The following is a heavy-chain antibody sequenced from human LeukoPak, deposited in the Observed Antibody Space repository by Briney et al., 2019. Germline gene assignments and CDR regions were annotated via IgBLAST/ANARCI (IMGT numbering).Heavy chain of an antibody. D-gene: IGHD3-16*01. CDR3: AKDGITFGGAPTGLDY. J-gene: IGHJ4*02. V-gene: IGHV3-30*18. CDR2: ISYDGSNK. CDR1: GFTFSSYG. Sequence: GGSLRLSCAASGFTFSSYGMHWVRQAPGKGLEWVAVISYDGSNKYYADSVKGRFTISRDNSKNTLYLQMNSLRAEDTAVYYCAKDGITFGGAPTGLDYWGQGTLVTVSS.